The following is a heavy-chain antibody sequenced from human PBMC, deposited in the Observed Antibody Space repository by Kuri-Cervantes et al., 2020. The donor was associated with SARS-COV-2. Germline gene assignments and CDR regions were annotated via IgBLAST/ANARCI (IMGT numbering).Heavy chain of an antibody. CDR1: GYSISSGYY. V-gene: IGHV4-38-2*02. CDR3: ARHTITGPFDY. Sequence: SETLSLTCTVSGYSISSGYYWGWIRQPPGKGLEWIGSIYHSGSTNYNPSLKSRVTISVDTSKNQFSLKLSSVTAADTAVYYCARHTITGPFDYWGQGTLVTVSS. D-gene: IGHD1-20*01. CDR2: IYHSGST. J-gene: IGHJ4*02.